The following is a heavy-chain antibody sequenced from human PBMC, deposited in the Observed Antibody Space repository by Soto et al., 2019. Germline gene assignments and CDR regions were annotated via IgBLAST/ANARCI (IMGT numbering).Heavy chain of an antibody. V-gene: IGHV3-64*01. CDR1: GFTFSSYA. D-gene: IGHD2-2*01. J-gene: IGHJ4*02. CDR2: ISSNGGST. Sequence: EVQLVESGGGLVQPGGSLRLSCAASGFTFSSYAMHWVRQAPGKGLEYVSAISSNGGSTYYANSVKGRFTISRDNSKNTLYLQMGSLRAEDMAVYYCARIGSTSRYGCVDYWGQGTLVTVSS. CDR3: ARIGSTSRYGCVDY.